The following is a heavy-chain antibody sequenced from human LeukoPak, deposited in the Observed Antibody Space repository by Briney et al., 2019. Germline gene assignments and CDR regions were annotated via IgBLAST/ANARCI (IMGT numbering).Heavy chain of an antibody. V-gene: IGHV1-69*04. CDR3: ATAFSGFCSMTSCPGYY. J-gene: IGHJ4*02. Sequence: SVKVSCKASGGTFSSHAISWVRQAPGQGLEWMGRIIPILGIANYAQKFQGRVTITTDEATNTAFMELRSLRSEDTAVYFCATAFSGFCSMTSCPGYYWGQGTLVTVSS. CDR1: GGTFSSHA. D-gene: IGHD2-2*01. CDR2: IIPILGIA.